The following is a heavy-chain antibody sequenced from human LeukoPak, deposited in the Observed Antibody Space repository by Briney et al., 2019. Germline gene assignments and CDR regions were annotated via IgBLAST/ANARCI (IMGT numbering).Heavy chain of an antibody. D-gene: IGHD3-10*01. V-gene: IGHV4-34*01. CDR2: INHSGST. CDR1: GGSFSGYY. J-gene: IGHJ4*02. CDR3: ARGRRVRGPVDY. Sequence: SETLSLTCAVYGGSFSGYYWSWIRQPPGKGPEWIGEINHSGSTNYNPSLKSRVTISVDTSKNQFSLKLGSVTAADTAVYYCARGRRVRGPVDYWGQGTLVTVSS.